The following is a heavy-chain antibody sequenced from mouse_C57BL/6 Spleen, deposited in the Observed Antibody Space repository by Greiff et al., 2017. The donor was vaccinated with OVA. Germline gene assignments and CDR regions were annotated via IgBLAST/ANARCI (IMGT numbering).Heavy chain of an antibody. Sequence: VQLQQPGTELVKPGASVKLSCKASGYTFTSYWMHWVKQRPGQGLEWIGNINPSNGGTNYNEKFKSKATLTVDKSSSTAYMQLSSLTSEDSAVYYCARGGDSSGYVRGYYAMDYWGQGTSVTVSS. CDR3: ARGGDSSGYVRGYYAMDY. CDR1: GYTFTSYW. J-gene: IGHJ4*01. V-gene: IGHV1-53*01. CDR2: INPSNGGT. D-gene: IGHD3-2*02.